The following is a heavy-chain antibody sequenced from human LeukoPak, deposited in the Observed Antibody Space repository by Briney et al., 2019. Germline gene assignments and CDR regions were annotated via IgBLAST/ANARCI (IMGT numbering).Heavy chain of an antibody. CDR1: GGSISSHY. CDR2: VFYSGSL. V-gene: IGHV4-59*11. J-gene: IGHJ3*02. Sequence: SETLSPTCTVSGGSISSHYWAWIRQSPGKGLECIGYVFYSGSLNYNPSLKSRVTISVDTSKNQFSLKLTSVTAADTAMYYCAENADVFDIWGQGTMVTVSS. CDR3: AENADVFDI.